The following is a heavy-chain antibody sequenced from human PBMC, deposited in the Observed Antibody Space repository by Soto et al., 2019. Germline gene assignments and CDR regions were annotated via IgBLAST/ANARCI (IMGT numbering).Heavy chain of an antibody. CDR3: ARRITGTPPADGGS. D-gene: IGHD1-7*01. V-gene: IGHV3-72*01. Sequence: GGSLRLSCAVSGFTFSDHYMDWVSQAPGKGLEWVGRIRNIANSYTTDYAASVKGRFTISRDDSKNSLYLQMNSLKTEDTAMYYCARRITGTPPADGGSWGQGTLVTVSS. CDR1: GFTFSDHY. CDR2: IRNIANSYTT. J-gene: IGHJ5*02.